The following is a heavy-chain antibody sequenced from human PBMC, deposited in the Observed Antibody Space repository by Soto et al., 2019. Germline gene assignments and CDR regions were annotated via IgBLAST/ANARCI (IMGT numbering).Heavy chain of an antibody. CDR3: ATGPLYCSGGRPYPDP. J-gene: IGHJ5*02. CDR1: GGTISTNV. D-gene: IGHD2-15*01. V-gene: IGHV1-69*06. CDR2: IMPIFAAP. Sequence: QVQLMQSGAEVKKPGSSVKVSCKASGGTISTNVISWVRQAPGQGLEWMGEIMPIFAAPNNAQKFQGRLTITADTSTTTVYMELRSLTSEDTAVYFCATGPLYCSGGRPYPDPWGQGTLVIFSS.